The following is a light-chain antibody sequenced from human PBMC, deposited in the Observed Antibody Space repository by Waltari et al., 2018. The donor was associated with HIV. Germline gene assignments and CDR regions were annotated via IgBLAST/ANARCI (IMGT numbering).Light chain of an antibody. Sequence: SYELTQPPSVSGSPGTTARLACSADALPKHYAYWYQQKPGQAPVLVIYKDSERPSGIPERFSGSSSGTTVTLTISGVQAEDEADYYCQSADSSGTYPVVFGGGTKLTVL. V-gene: IGLV3-25*03. CDR3: QSADSSGTYPVV. J-gene: IGLJ2*01. CDR1: ALPKHY. CDR2: KDS.